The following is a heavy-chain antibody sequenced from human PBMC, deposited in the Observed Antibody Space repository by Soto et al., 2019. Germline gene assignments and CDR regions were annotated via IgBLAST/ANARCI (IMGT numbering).Heavy chain of an antibody. J-gene: IGHJ2*01. Sequence: QVQLQESGPGLVKPSETLSLTCTVSGGSISSYYWSWIRQPPGKGLEWIGYIYYSGSTNYNPSLDRRVTISVDTSTCQFSMKLSSVTPADTAVYYCARAPGYYDSSGYADHWYFDLWGRGTLGTVSS. D-gene: IGHD3-22*01. CDR2: IYYSGST. CDR3: ARAPGYYDSSGYADHWYFDL. V-gene: IGHV4-59*01. CDR1: GGSISSYY.